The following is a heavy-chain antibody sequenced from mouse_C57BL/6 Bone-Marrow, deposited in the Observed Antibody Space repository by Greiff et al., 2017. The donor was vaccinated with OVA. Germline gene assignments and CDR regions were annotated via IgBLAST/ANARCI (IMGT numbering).Heavy chain of an antibody. V-gene: IGHV1-55*01. D-gene: IGHD2-12*01. CDR1: GYPFTSYW. CDR3: ARWAIDFDY. Sequence: QVPLQQPGAELVKPGASVTMSCKASGYPFTSYWITWVKQRPGPGLEWIGDIYPGSGSTNYNEKFKSKATLTVDTSSITAYMQLSSLTSEDSAVYYCARWAIDFDYWGQGTTLTVSS. CDR2: IYPGSGST. J-gene: IGHJ2*01.